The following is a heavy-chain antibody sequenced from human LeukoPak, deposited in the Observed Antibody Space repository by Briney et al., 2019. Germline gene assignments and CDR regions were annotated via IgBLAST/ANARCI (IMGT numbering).Heavy chain of an antibody. J-gene: IGHJ3*02. V-gene: IGHV4-39*01. Sequence: SETLSLTCAVSGDSISNHIYYWDWIRQTPGKGLEWIGAVYYTGNAYYNPSLKSRVTISVDTSDNRFSLHLSSVNAADTAIYYCARLRALSGHRGAFDIRGQGTLVTVSS. CDR3: ARLRALSGHRGAFDI. CDR1: GDSISNHIYY. D-gene: IGHD5/OR15-5a*01. CDR2: VYYTGNA.